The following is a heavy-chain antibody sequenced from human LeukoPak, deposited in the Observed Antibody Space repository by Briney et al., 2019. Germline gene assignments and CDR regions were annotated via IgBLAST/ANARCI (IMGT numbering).Heavy chain of an antibody. D-gene: IGHD3-22*01. Sequence: GASVKVSCKASGYTFTSYGISWVRQAPGQGLEWMGWISAYNGNTNYAQKLQGRVTMTTDTSTSTAYMELRSLRSDDTAVYYCAKDRRYYYDSSGYYGEFDYWGQGTLVTVSS. CDR2: ISAYNGNT. CDR3: AKDRRYYYDSSGYYGEFDY. V-gene: IGHV1-18*01. J-gene: IGHJ4*02. CDR1: GYTFTSYG.